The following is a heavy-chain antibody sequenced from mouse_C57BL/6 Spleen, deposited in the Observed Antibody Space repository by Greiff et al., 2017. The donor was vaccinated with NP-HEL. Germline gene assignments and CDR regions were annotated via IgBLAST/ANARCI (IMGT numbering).Heavy chain of an antibody. D-gene: IGHD1-1*01. CDR1: GFTFSDYG. J-gene: IGHJ3*01. CDR2: ISSGSSTI. V-gene: IGHV5-17*01. CDR3: ARGPTRFAY. Sequence: EVKVVESGGGLVKPGGSLKLSCAASGFTFSDYGMHWVRQAPEKGLEWVAYISSGSSTIYYADTVKGRFTISRDNAKNTLFLQMTSLRSEDTAMYYCARGPTRFAYWGQGTLVTVSA.